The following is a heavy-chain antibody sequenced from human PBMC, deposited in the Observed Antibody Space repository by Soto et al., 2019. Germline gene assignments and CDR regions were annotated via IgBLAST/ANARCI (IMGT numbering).Heavy chain of an antibody. V-gene: IGHV4-34*01. J-gene: IGHJ6*02. D-gene: IGHD3-16*01. CDR3: ARGIGFYDTIREDGMDV. CDR1: GGSFIGYY. Sequence: QVQLQQWGAGLLKPSETLSLTCAVYGGSFIGYYGCWILQPPGKGLEWIGEINHSGSTNYNPSLKSRFTISVDASKIQFSLKLSSVTAADTAVYYCARGIGFYDTIREDGMDVWGQGPTLTVSS. CDR2: INHSGST.